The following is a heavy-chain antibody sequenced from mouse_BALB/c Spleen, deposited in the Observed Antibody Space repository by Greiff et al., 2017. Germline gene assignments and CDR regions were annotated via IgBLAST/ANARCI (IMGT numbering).Heavy chain of an antibody. D-gene: IGHD6-1*01. Sequence: VQLKESGPGLVKPSQSLSLTCTVTGYSITSDYAWNWIRQFPGNKLEWMGYISYSGSTSYNPSLKSRISITRDTSKNQFFLQLNSVTTEDTATYYCAHNGAMDYWGQGTSVTVSS. CDR2: ISYSGST. CDR3: AHNGAMDY. V-gene: IGHV3-2*02. CDR1: GYSITSDYA. J-gene: IGHJ4*01.